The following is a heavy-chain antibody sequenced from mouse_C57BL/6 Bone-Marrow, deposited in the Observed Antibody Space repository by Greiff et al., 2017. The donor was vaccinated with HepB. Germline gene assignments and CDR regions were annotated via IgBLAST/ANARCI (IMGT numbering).Heavy chain of an antibody. V-gene: IGHV10-3*01. CDR3: GTMVTMRTFYYAMDY. CDR1: GFTFNTYA. J-gene: IGHJ4*01. D-gene: IGHD2-2*01. CDR2: IRSKSSNYAT. Sequence: EVKLMESGGGLVQPKGSLKLSCAASGFTFNTYAMHWVRQAPGKGLEWVARIRSKSSNYATYYADSVKDRFTISRDDSQSMLYLQMNNLKTEDTAMYYCGTMVTMRTFYYAMDYWGQGTSVTVSS.